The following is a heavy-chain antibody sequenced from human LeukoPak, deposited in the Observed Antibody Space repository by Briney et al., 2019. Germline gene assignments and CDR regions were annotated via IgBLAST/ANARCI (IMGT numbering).Heavy chain of an antibody. Sequence: GGSLRLSCAASGFTFSTYGMHWVRQAPGTGLEWVAIIYYDGSNKYYADSVKGRFTISTDNSEKTVYLQMNSLRAEDTALYYCARSVPDYTRFDYWGQGALVTVSS. CDR2: IYYDGSNK. CDR1: GFTFSTYG. CDR3: ARSVPDYTRFDY. V-gene: IGHV3-33*01. J-gene: IGHJ4*02. D-gene: IGHD4-11*01.